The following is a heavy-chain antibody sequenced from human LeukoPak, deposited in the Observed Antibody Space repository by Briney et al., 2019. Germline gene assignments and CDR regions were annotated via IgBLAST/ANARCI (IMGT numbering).Heavy chain of an antibody. D-gene: IGHD3-22*01. V-gene: IGHV1-69*13. J-gene: IGHJ6*03. Sequence: SVKVSCKASGGTFSSYAISWVRQAPGQGLEWMGGIIPIFGTASYAQKFQGRVTITADESTSTAYMELSSLRSEDTAVYYCARGSANGLLDYYYYMDVWGKGTTVTISS. CDR2: IIPIFGTA. CDR3: ARGSANGLLDYYYYMDV. CDR1: GGTFSSYA.